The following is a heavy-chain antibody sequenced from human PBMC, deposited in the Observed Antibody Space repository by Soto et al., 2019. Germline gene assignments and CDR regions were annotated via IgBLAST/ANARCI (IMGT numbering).Heavy chain of an antibody. J-gene: IGHJ2*01. CDR3: VKDIVVVPAANSGYFDL. Sequence: GSLRLSCSASGFTFSSYAMHWVRQAPGKGLEYVSAISSNGGSTYYADSVKGRFTISRDNSKNTLYLQMSSLRAEDTAVYYCVKDIVVVPAANSGYFDLWGRGTLVTVSS. V-gene: IGHV3-64D*08. CDR2: ISSNGGST. D-gene: IGHD2-2*01. CDR1: GFTFSSYA.